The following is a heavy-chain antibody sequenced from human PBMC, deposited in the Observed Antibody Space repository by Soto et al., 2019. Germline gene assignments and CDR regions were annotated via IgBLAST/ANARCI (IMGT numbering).Heavy chain of an antibody. D-gene: IGHD5-18*01. CDR2: IIPIFGTA. CDR3: ARRHSYGRGRFDY. J-gene: IGHJ4*02. V-gene: IGHV1-69*12. Sequence: QVQLVQSGAEVKKPGSSVKVSCKASGGTFSSYAISWVRQAPGQGLEWMGGIIPIFGTANYAQKFQDRVTITADESTSTAYRELSSLRSEDTAVYYCARRHSYGRGRFDYWGQGTLVTVSS. CDR1: GGTFSSYA.